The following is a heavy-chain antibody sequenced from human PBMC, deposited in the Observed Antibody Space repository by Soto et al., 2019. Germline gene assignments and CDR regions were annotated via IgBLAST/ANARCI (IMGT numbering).Heavy chain of an antibody. CDR1: GGSISSYY. V-gene: IGHV4-59*01. J-gene: IGHJ4*02. Sequence: SETLSLTCTVSGGSISSYYWSWIRRPPGKGLEWIGYIYYSGSTNYNPSLKSRVTISVDTSKNQFSLKLSSVTAADTAVYYCARDPGDYIWGSYHYFDYWGQGTLVTVSS. CDR2: IYYSGST. D-gene: IGHD3-16*01. CDR3: ARDPGDYIWGSYHYFDY.